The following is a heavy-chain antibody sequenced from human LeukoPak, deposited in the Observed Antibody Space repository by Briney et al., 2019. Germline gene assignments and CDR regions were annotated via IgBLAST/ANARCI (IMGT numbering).Heavy chain of an antibody. Sequence: PGGSLRLSCVASGFSFSGYNMHWVRRTPGKGLEWVSSISRDSTTYTYYADSVKGRFTISRDNTKNSLYLHMNSLRAEDTAVYYCVRPHINDYGGNLDYWGRGTLVTVSS. CDR1: GFSFSGYN. V-gene: IGHV3-21*01. J-gene: IGHJ4*02. D-gene: IGHD4-23*01. CDR2: ISRDSTTYT. CDR3: VRPHINDYGGNLDY.